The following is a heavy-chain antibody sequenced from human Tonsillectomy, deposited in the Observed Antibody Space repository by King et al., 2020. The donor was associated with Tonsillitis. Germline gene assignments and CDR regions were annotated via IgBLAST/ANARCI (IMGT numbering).Heavy chain of an antibody. Sequence: VQLVESVGGVVQPGRSLRLSCASSGFTFSSYAIHWVRQAPGKGLVWVAVISYDGTTKYYADPVKGRFTISRDNSTSTLYLHMNSLRAEDTAVYYCARDNYYFYSMDVWGKGNTVTVSS. J-gene: IGHJ6*03. CDR2: ISYDGTTK. V-gene: IGHV3-30*01. CDR1: GFTFSSYA. CDR3: ARDNYYFYSMDV.